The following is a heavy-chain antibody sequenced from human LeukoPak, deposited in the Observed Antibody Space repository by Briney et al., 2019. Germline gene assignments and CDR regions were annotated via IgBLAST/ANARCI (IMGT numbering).Heavy chain of an antibody. J-gene: IGHJ4*02. CDR2: INPNSGGT. CDR3: ASSLYSYGSPYSDY. Sequence: ASVKVSCKASGYTFTGYYMHWVRQAPGQGLEWMGWINPNSGGTNYAQKFQGRVTMTRDTSISTAYMELSRLRSDDTAVYYCASSLYSYGSPYSDYWGQGTLVTVSS. D-gene: IGHD5-18*01. V-gene: IGHV1-2*02. CDR1: GYTFTGYY.